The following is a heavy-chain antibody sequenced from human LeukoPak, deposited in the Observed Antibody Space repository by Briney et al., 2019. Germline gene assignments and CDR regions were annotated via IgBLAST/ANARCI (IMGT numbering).Heavy chain of an antibody. CDR1: GGSISSSSYY. CDR3: ARAHIGVLWFGASPWGYYFDY. D-gene: IGHD3-10*01. Sequence: SETLSLTCTVSGGSISSSSYYWGWIRQPPGKGLEWIGSIYYSGSTYYNPSLKSRVTISVDTSKNQFSLKLSSVTAADTAVYYCARAHIGVLWFGASPWGYYFDYWGQGTLVTVSS. V-gene: IGHV4-39*07. CDR2: IYYSGST. J-gene: IGHJ4*02.